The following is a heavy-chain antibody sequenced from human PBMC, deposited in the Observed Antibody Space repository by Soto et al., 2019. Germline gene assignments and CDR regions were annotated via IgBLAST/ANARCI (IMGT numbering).Heavy chain of an antibody. CDR1: GFTFSSYA. CDR2: ISGSGGST. CDR3: AKGAFIVVVVAATNWFDP. V-gene: IGHV3-23*01. J-gene: IGHJ5*02. Sequence: EVQLLESGGGLVQPGGSLRLSCAASGFTFSSYAMSWVRQGPGKGLEWVSAISGSGGSTYYADSVKGRFTISRDNSKNTLYLQMNSLRAEDTAVYYCAKGAFIVVVVAATNWFDPWGQGTLVTVSS. D-gene: IGHD2-15*01.